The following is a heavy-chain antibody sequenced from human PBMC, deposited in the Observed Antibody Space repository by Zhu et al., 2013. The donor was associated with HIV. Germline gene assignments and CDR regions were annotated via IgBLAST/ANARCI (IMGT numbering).Heavy chain of an antibody. CDR3: ARGTKYYYDSSGYYPGEY. J-gene: IGHJ4*02. CDR2: IIPIFGTA. CDR1: GGTFSSYA. V-gene: IGHV1-69*01. Sequence: QVQLVQSGAEVKKPGSSVKVSCKASGGTFSSYAISWVRQAPGQGLEWMGGIIPIFGTANYAQKFQGRVTITADESTSTAYMELSSLRSEDTAVYYCARGTKYYYDSSGYYPGEYWGQGTLVTVSS. D-gene: IGHD3-22*01.